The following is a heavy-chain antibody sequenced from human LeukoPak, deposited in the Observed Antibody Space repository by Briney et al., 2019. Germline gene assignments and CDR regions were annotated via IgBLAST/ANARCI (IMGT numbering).Heavy chain of an antibody. D-gene: IGHD1-26*01. CDR1: GASFSTYC. J-gene: IGHJ4*02. Sequence: PSETLSLTCTVSGASFSTYCWSWIRQPAGKGLEWIGRIYTSGSTNYDPSLRSRVTISADKSKNQFSLRLTSVTAADTAVYYCARQGASSFWGSYDYWGQGTLVTVSS. CDR3: ARQGASSFWGSYDY. V-gene: IGHV4-4*07. CDR2: IYTSGST.